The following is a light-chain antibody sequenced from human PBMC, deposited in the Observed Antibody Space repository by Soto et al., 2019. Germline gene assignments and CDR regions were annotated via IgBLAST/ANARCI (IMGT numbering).Light chain of an antibody. CDR3: QQSFTTPLS. CDR1: QSVNKY. J-gene: IGKJ4*01. V-gene: IGKV1-39*01. CDR2: AAS. Sequence: DIQMTQSPPSLSASVGDRVTISCRASQSVNKYLNWYQQEPENVPALLIYAASSLQGGVPSRFTGSGFGTNFTFTISNLQPEYFATYYCQQSFTTPLSFGGGTKLDIK.